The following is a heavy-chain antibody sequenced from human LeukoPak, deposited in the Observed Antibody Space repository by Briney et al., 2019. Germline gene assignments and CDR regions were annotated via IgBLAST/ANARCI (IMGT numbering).Heavy chain of an antibody. V-gene: IGHV4-59*01. CDR3: ARGWGYFDY. Sequence: SATLSLTCTVSGGSISSYYWSWIRQPPGKGLEWIGYIYYSGSTNYNPSLKSRVTISVDTSKNQFSLKLSSVTAADTAVYYCARGWGYFDYWGQGTLVTVSS. CDR1: GGSISSYY. CDR2: IYYSGST. J-gene: IGHJ4*02. D-gene: IGHD7-27*01.